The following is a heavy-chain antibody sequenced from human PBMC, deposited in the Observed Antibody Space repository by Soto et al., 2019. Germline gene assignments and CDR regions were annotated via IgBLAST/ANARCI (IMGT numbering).Heavy chain of an antibody. Sequence: SWGRQAPGKGLEWLASIDWDDDKYYSTSLKTRLTISKDNSKNQVVLTMTNMDAVDTATYYCARIPLSGYDLDYWGQGTLVTVSS. CDR3: ARIPLSGYDLDY. D-gene: IGHD5-12*01. V-gene: IGHV2-70*11. J-gene: IGHJ4*02. CDR2: IDWDDDK.